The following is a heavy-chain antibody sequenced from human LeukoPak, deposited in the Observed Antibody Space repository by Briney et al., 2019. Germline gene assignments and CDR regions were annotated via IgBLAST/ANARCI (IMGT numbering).Heavy chain of an antibody. CDR1: GFSFSTYA. CDR2: IRVGGET. CDR3: AKANWVSNADAVW. Sequence: GGSLRLSCAASGFSFSTYAMSWVRQAPPRGPEWVSSIRVGGETFYSDSVKVRSTLSRDDARNTVYLQLNDLSVEDTGIYYCAKANWVSNADAVWWGQGTQVIVCS. V-gene: IGHV3-23*01. D-gene: IGHD1-1*01. J-gene: IGHJ4*02.